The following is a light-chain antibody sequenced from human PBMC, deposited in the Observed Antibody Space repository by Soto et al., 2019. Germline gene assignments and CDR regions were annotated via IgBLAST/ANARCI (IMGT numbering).Light chain of an antibody. CDR1: QSVSSN. V-gene: IGKV3-15*01. CDR2: GAS. Sequence: EIVMTQSPATLSVSPGERATLSCRASQSVSSNLAWYQQKPGQAPRLLIYGASTRATGIPARFSGSGSGTEFTLPISSLQSEDFAVYYCQQYNYWPLYTFGQGTKLEIK. CDR3: QQYNYWPLYT. J-gene: IGKJ2*01.